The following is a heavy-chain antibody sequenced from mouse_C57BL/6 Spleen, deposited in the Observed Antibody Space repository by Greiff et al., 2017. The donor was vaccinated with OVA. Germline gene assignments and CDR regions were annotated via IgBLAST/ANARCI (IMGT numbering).Heavy chain of an antibody. V-gene: IGHV1-50*01. CDR2: IDPSDSYT. D-gene: IGHD2-3*01. Sequence: QVQLQQPGAELVKPGASVKLSCKASGYTFTSYWMQWVNQRPGQGLEWIGEIDPSDSYTNYNQKFKGKATLTVDTSSSTAYMQLSSLTSEDSAVYYCARDPSGYSGDAMDYWGQGTSVTVSS. J-gene: IGHJ4*01. CDR1: GYTFTSYW. CDR3: ARDPSGYSGDAMDY.